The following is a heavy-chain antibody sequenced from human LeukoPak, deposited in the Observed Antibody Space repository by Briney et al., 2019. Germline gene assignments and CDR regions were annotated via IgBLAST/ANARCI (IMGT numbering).Heavy chain of an antibody. CDR1: GGSFSGYY. CDR2: INNSGST. Sequence: PSETLSLTCAVYGGSFSGYYWSWIRQPPGKGLEWIGEINNSGSTNYNPSLKSRVTISVDTSKNQFSLKLSSVTAADTAVYYCARVRGSSSSRSLYYYYYYMDVWGKGTTVTVSS. V-gene: IGHV4-34*01. J-gene: IGHJ6*03. CDR3: ARVRGSSSSRSLYYYYYYMDV. D-gene: IGHD6-6*01.